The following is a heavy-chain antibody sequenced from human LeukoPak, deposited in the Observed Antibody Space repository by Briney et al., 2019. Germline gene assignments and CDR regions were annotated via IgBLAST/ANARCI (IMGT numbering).Heavy chain of an antibody. CDR3: AKSLGNQGVIDY. V-gene: IGHV3-23*01. Sequence: GGSLRLSCAASGFIFRNHAMNWVRQAPGQGLEWVSGVSASGGSTFNTDSVKGRFSISRDTSKNTLYLEMNSLRPEDTALYYCAKSLGNQGVIDYWGQGTLVTASS. CDR1: GFIFRNHA. D-gene: IGHD3-10*01. J-gene: IGHJ4*02. CDR2: VSASGGST.